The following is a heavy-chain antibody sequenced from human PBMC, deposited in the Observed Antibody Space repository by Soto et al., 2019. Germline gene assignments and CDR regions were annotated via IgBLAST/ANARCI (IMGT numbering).Heavy chain of an antibody. J-gene: IGHJ5*02. V-gene: IGHV4-39*01. CDR2: IYYSGST. CDR1: GGSISSSSYY. CDR3: ARHGESFGELLHTNNWFDP. Sequence: SETLSLTCTVSGGSISSSSYYWGWIRQPPGKGLEWIGSIYYSGSTYYNPSLKSRVTISVDTSKNQFSLKLSSVTAADTAVYYCARHGESFGELLHTNNWFDPWGQGTLVTVSS. D-gene: IGHD3-10*01.